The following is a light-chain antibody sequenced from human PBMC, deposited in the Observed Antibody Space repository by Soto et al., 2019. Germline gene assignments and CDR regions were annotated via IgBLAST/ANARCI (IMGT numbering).Light chain of an antibody. J-gene: IGKJ3*01. CDR1: QSISNY. CDR3: QQYNDWPPFT. Sequence: EIVMTQSPATLSVSPGERATLSCRASQSISNYLAWYQQKPGQAPRLLIYDASTRATGVTPRFSGSGSGTEFTLTISSLQSEDFAVYSCQQYNDWPPFTFGPGTKVDIK. V-gene: IGKV3-15*01. CDR2: DAS.